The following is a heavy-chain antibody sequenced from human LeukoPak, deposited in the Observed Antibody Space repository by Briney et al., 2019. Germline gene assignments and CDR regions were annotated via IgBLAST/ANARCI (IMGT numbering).Heavy chain of an antibody. Sequence: SATLSLTCTFSGGSIISSSYYWGWIRQPPGQGLEWIGSIYYSGSTYYNPSLKSRVTISVDTSKNQFSLKLSSVTAADTAVYYCARFRSDGYSYGYGYFDYWGQGTLVTVSS. V-gene: IGHV4-39*07. CDR1: GGSIISSSYY. D-gene: IGHD5-18*01. CDR2: IYYSGST. J-gene: IGHJ4*02. CDR3: ARFRSDGYSYGYGYFDY.